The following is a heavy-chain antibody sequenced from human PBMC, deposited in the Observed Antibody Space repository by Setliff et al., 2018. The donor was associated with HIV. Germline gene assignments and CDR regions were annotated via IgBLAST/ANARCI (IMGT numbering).Heavy chain of an antibody. CDR1: GSNFRSYS. D-gene: IGHD1-26*01. CDR3: ATGFATSH. Sequence: GGSLRLSCAASGSNFRSYSLRWVRQAPGEGLEWVAVISYDGTTAYYADSVKGRFTASRDNSKNTLYLQMDSLRLDDTAVYFCATGFATSHWGQGTLVTVSS. J-gene: IGHJ4*02. V-gene: IGHV3-30*04. CDR2: ISYDGTTA.